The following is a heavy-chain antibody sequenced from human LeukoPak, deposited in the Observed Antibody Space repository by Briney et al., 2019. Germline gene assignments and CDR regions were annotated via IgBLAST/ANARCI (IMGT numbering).Heavy chain of an antibody. J-gene: IGHJ4*02. CDR3: ARDGQWLVPSYFGY. CDR2: ISSSSSYI. CDR1: GFTFSSYS. Sequence: GGSLRLSCAASGFTFSSYSMNWVRQAPGKGLEWVSSISSSSSYIYYADSVKGRFTISRDNAKNSLYLQMNSLRAEDTAVYYCARDGQWLVPSYFGYWGQGTLVTVSS. V-gene: IGHV3-21*01. D-gene: IGHD6-19*01.